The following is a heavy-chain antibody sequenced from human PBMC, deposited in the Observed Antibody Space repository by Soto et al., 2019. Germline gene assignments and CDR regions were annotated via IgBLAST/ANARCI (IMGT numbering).Heavy chain of an antibody. CDR1: GGSISSYY. V-gene: IGHV4-59*01. CDR3: ARDREYYGSGSYYNARWFDP. CDR2: IYYSGST. Sequence: SETLSLTCTVSGGSISSYYWSWIRQPPGKGLEWIGYIYYSGSTNYNPSLKSRVTISVDTSKNQFSLKLSSVTAADTAVYYCARDREYYGSGSYYNARWFDPWGQGTLVTVSS. D-gene: IGHD3-10*01. J-gene: IGHJ5*02.